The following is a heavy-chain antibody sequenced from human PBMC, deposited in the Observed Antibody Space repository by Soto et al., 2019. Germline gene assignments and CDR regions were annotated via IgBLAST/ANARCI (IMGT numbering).Heavy chain of an antibody. D-gene: IGHD1-26*01. Sequence: PGGSLRLSCAASGFTFTRYSMNWVRQAPGKGLEWVSSISSTTNYIYYGDSMKGRFTISRDNAKNSLYLQLNNLRVDDTAVYYCAQVGRSHYYGMDVWGQGTTVTVSS. CDR3: AQVGRSHYYGMDV. J-gene: IGHJ6*02. V-gene: IGHV3-21*04. CDR1: GFTFTRYS. CDR2: ISSTTNYI.